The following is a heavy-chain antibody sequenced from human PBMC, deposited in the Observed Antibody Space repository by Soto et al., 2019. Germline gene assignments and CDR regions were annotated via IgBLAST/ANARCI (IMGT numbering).Heavy chain of an antibody. CDR2: ISANGGSA. Sequence: PGGSLRLSCAASGFTFSSYAMTWVRQAPGKGLEWVSLISANGGSAYYADSVKGRFTISRDNAKNSLYLQVNSLRDEDTAVYYCARGGVTSYYYYGMDVWGQGTTVTVSS. J-gene: IGHJ6*02. CDR1: GFTFSSYA. V-gene: IGHV3-23*01. CDR3: ARGGVTSYYYYGMDV. D-gene: IGHD4-4*01.